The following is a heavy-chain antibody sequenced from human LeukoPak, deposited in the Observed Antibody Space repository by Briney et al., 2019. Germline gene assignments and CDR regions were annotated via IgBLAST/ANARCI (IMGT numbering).Heavy chain of an antibody. D-gene: IGHD6-19*01. Sequence: GGSLTLSCAASGFTFSSYWMSWVRQPPGTGLEWVANIKQDGSEKYYVDSVKGRFTISRDNAKNSLYLQMNSLRAEDTAVYYCARDRGQWLVSNYYYYGIDVWGQGTTVTVSS. J-gene: IGHJ6*02. V-gene: IGHV3-7*01. CDR2: IKQDGSEK. CDR3: ARDRGQWLVSNYYYYGIDV. CDR1: GFTFSSYW.